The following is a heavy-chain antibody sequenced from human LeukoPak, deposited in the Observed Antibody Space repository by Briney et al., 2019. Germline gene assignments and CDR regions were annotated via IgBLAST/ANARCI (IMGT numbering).Heavy chain of an antibody. D-gene: IGHD1-1*01. V-gene: IGHV3-64D*09. CDR2: ISSNGGST. CDR3: VKDRRKTGTTFDY. Sequence: GSLRLSCSASGFTFSSYAMHWVRQAPGKGLEYVSAISSNGGSTYYADSVMGRFTISRDNSKNTLYLQMSSLRAEDTAVYYCVKDRRKTGTTFDYWGQGTLVTVSS. CDR1: GFTFSSYA. J-gene: IGHJ4*02.